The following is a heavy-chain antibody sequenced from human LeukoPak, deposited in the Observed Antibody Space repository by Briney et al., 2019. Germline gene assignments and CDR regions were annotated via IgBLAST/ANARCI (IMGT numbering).Heavy chain of an antibody. V-gene: IGHV4-39*07. J-gene: IGHJ4*02. D-gene: IGHD3-10*01. CDR3: ARLDEGYGSGCYDY. CDR1: GGSISSSSYY. Sequence: PSETLSLTCTVSGGSISSSSYYWGWIRQAPGKGLEWIGSIYYSGSTYYNPSLKSRVTISVDTSKNQFSLKLSSVTAADTAVYYCARLDEGYGSGCYDYRGQGTLVTVSS. CDR2: IYYSGST.